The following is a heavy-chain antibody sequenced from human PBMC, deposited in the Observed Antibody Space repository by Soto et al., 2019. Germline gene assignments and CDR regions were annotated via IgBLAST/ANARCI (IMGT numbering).Heavy chain of an antibody. Sequence: SLRLSCAASGFTFSDYYMSWIRQAPGKGLEWVSYISSSGSTIYYADSVKGRFTISRDNAKNSLYLQMNSLRAEDTAVYYCARGQNCSYSSGYYRYGMDVWSRGTTVTVSS. J-gene: IGHJ6*02. CDR1: GFTFSDYY. CDR3: ARGQNCSYSSGYYRYGMDV. D-gene: IGHD2-2*01. V-gene: IGHV3-11*01. CDR2: ISSSGSTI.